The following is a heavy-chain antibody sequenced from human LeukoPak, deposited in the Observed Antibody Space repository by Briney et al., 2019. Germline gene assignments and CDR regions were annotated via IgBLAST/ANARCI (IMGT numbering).Heavy chain of an antibody. J-gene: IGHJ4*02. D-gene: IGHD1-26*01. CDR2: IYYSGST. V-gene: IGHV4-31*03. CDR3: ARGPGSYGNYYFDY. Sequence: KPSETLSLTCTVSGGSISSGGYSWSWIRQHPGKGLEWIGYIYYSGSTYYNPSLKSRVTISVDTSKNQFSLKLSSVTAADTAVYYCARGPGSYGNYYFDYWGQGTLVTVSS. CDR1: GGSISSGGYS.